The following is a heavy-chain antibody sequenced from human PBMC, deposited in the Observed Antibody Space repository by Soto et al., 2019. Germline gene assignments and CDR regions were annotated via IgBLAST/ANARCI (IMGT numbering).Heavy chain of an antibody. CDR1: GGSISSGGYS. Sequence: TSETLSLTCAVSGGSISSGGYSWSWIRQPPGKGLEWIGYIYHSGSPYYNPSLKSRVTISVDRSKNQFSLKLSSVTAADTAVYYCARGPPNRIWGQGTLVTVSS. CDR3: ARGPPNRI. D-gene: IGHD3-16*02. V-gene: IGHV4-30-2*01. CDR2: IYHSGSP. J-gene: IGHJ4*02.